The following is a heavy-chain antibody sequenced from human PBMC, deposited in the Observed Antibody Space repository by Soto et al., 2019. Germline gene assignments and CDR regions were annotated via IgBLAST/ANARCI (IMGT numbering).Heavy chain of an antibody. CDR1: GFTFSSYG. D-gene: IGHD3-10*01. Sequence: QVQLVESGGGVVQPGRSLRLSCAASGFTFSSYGMHWVRQAPGKGLEWVAVISYDGSNKYYADSVKGRFTIPRDNSKNTLYLQMNSLRAEDTAVYYCAKDQNTMVRGVADYWGQGTLVTVSS. V-gene: IGHV3-30*18. J-gene: IGHJ4*02. CDR2: ISYDGSNK. CDR3: AKDQNTMVRGVADY.